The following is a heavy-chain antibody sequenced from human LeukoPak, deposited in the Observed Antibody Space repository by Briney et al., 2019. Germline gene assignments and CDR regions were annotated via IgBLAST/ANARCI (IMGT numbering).Heavy chain of an antibody. Sequence: GGTLRLSCAASGFTVSSNYMSWVRQAPGKGLKGVSAISGSGGSIYYADSVKGRFTISRDNSKNTLYLQMNSLRAEDTAVYYCAKDLKSWELPNYWGQGTLVTVSS. CDR3: AKDLKSWELPNY. J-gene: IGHJ4*02. D-gene: IGHD1-26*01. CDR1: GFTVSSNY. V-gene: IGHV3-23*01. CDR2: ISGSGGSI.